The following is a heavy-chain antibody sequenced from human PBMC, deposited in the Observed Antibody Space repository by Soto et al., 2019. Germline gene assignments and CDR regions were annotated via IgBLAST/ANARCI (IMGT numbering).Heavy chain of an antibody. D-gene: IGHD3-3*01. J-gene: IGHJ6*02. CDR2: ISAYNGNT. CDR3: ARDARDDFWSGYYDYYYGMDV. CDR1: GYTFTSYG. V-gene: IGHV1-18*01. Sequence: QVQLVQSGAEVKKPGASVKVSCKASGYTFTSYGISWVRQAPGQGLEWMGWISAYNGNTNYAQKLQGRVTMTTDTSTSTAYMELRSLRSDDTAVYYCARDARDDFWSGYYDYYYGMDVWGQGTTVTVSS.